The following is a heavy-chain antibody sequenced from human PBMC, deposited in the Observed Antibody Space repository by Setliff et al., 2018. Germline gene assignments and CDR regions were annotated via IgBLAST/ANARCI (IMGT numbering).Heavy chain of an antibody. CDR3: ARRGYYYGWGDSNAFDI. Sequence: CTVSGGSIRNYYWSWIRQPPGKGLEWIGYIYYSGNTNYNPSPKSRVTISVDTSKNQFSLKLSSVTAAGTAVYYCARRGYYYGWGDSNAFDIWGQGTMVTVSS. CDR1: GGSIRNYY. V-gene: IGHV4-59*08. J-gene: IGHJ3*02. CDR2: IYYSGNT. D-gene: IGHD3-10*01.